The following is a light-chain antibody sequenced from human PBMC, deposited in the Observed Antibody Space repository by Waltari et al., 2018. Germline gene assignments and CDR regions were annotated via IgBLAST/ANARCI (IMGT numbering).Light chain of an antibody. Sequence: SYVLTQAPSVSVAPGQTARIPCRGSDIGYKSVLWYQPKPGPAPGVVVYDDGDRPSRIPERFSGSNSANTATLTISRVEAGDEADYYCQVWDTSSDHMVFGGGTKLTVL. CDR2: DDG. CDR1: DIGYKS. CDR3: QVWDTSSDHMV. J-gene: IGLJ3*02. V-gene: IGLV3-21*02.